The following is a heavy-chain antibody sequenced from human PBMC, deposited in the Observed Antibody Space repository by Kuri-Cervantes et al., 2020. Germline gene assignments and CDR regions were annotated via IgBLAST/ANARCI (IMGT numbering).Heavy chain of an antibody. D-gene: IGHD3-10*01. CDR1: GGTFSSYA. J-gene: IGHJ3*02. CDR2: IIPIFGTA. CDR3: ARSLDGSGRYYSADAFDI. V-gene: IGHV1-69*13. Sequence: SVKVSCKASGGTFSSYAISWVRQAPGQGLEWMGGIIPIFGTANYAQKFQGRVTITADESTSTAYMELSSLRSEDTAVYYCARSLDGSGRYYSADAFDIWGQGTMVTVSS.